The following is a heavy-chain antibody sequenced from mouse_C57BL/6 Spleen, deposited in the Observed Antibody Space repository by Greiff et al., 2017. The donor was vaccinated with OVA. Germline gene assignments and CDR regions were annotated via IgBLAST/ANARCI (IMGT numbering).Heavy chain of an antibody. CDR2: INPNNGGT. J-gene: IGHJ1*03. CDR3: ARGDYYGSYWYFDV. V-gene: IGHV1-18*01. D-gene: IGHD1-1*01. Sequence: EVQLQQSGPELVKPGASVKIPCKASGYTFTDYNMDWVKQSHGKSLEWIGDINPNNGGTIYNQKFKGKATLTVDKSSSTAYMELRSLTSEDTADYYCARGDYYGSYWYFDVWGTGTTVTVSS. CDR1: GYTFTDYN.